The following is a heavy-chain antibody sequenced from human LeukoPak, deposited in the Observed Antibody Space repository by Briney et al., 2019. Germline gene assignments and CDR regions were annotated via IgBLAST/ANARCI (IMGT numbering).Heavy chain of an antibody. CDR2: ISSSSSYI. D-gene: IGHD2-2*01. V-gene: IGHV3-21*01. CDR3: ARGTSRYCSSTSCYDPSDYFDY. CDR1: GFTFSSYA. Sequence: GGSLRLSCAASGFTFSSYAMSWVRQAPGKGLEWVSSISSSSSYIYYADSVKGRFTISRDNAKNSLYLQMNSLRAEDTAVYYCARGTSRYCSSTSCYDPSDYFDYWGQGTLVTVSS. J-gene: IGHJ4*02.